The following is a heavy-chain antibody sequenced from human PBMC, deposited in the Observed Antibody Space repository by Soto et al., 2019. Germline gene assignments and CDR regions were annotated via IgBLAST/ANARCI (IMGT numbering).Heavy chain of an antibody. D-gene: IGHD6-19*01. V-gene: IGHV4-59*01. CDR2: IYYSGST. CDR3: ARVSSGWWYFXY. Sequence: PSETLSLTCTVSGGSISSYYWSWIRQPPGKGLEWIGYIYYSGSTNYNPSLKSRVTISVNTSKSQFSLKLTSVTAADTAVYYCARVSSGWWYFXYWGQGTLVTVSS. CDR1: GGSISSYY. J-gene: IGHJ4*02.